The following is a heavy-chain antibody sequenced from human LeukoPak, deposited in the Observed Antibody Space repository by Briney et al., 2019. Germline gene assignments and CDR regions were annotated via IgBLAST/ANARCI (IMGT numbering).Heavy chain of an antibody. CDR3: LLGNFDY. V-gene: IGHV3-30*02. D-gene: IGHD3-16*01. J-gene: IGHJ4*02. Sequence: GSLRLSCGASGYTFNGYGMHWVRQAPGKGLEWVAFIRYDGSNKYYADSVKGRFTISRDNSKNTLYLQMNSLRAEDTAVYYCLLGNFDYWGQGTLVTVSS. CDR1: GYTFNGYG. CDR2: IRYDGSNK.